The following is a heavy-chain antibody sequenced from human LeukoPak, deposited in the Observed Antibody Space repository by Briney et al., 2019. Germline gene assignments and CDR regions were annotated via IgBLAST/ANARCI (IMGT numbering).Heavy chain of an antibody. J-gene: IGHJ6*03. V-gene: IGHV1-8*03. D-gene: IGHD3-3*01. Sequence: ASVKVSCKASGYTFTSYDINWVRQATGQGLEWMGWMNPNSGNTGYAQKFQGRVTITRNTSISTAYMELSSLRSEDTAVYYCARGTHRKYYDFWSGYYSSYMDVWGKGTTVTVSS. CDR3: ARGTHRKYYDFWSGYYSSYMDV. CDR2: MNPNSGNT. CDR1: GYTFTSYD.